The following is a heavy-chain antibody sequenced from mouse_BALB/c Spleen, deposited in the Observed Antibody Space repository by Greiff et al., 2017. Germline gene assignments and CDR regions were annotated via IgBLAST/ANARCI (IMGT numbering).Heavy chain of an antibody. D-gene: IGHD2-14*01. V-gene: IGHV1-7*01. CDR1: GYTFTSYW. CDR2: INPSTGYT. Sequence: VQVVESGAELAKPGASVKMSCKASGYTFTSYWMHWVKQRPGQGLEWIGYINPSTGYTEYNQKFKDKATLTADKSSSTAYMQLSSLTSEDSAVDYCARGVRYAMDCWGQGTSVTVSS. J-gene: IGHJ4*01. CDR3: ARGVRYAMDC.